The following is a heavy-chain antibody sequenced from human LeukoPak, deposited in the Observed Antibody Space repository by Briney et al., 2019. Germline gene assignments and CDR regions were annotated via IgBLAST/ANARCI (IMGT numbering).Heavy chain of an antibody. D-gene: IGHD3-22*01. V-gene: IGHV4-59*01. J-gene: IGHJ3*02. CDR2: IYYSGST. Sequence: PSESLSLTCTVSGGSISSYYWSWIRQPPGKGLEWIGYIYYSGSTNYNPSLKSRVTISVDTSKNQFSLKLSSVTAADTAVYYCARRDTYYYDSSGYMGAFDIWGQGTMVTVSS. CDR3: ARRDTYYYDSSGYMGAFDI. CDR1: GGSISSYY.